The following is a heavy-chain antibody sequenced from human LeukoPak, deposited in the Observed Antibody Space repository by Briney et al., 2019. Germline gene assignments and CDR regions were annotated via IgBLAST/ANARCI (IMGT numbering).Heavy chain of an antibody. J-gene: IGHJ4*02. CDR1: GGSISSYY. CDR2: IDYSGST. V-gene: IGHV4-59*01. CDR3: ARYYDRSGYWSTPLFDY. D-gene: IGHD3-22*01. Sequence: SETLSLTCIVSGGSISSYYWSCIRQPPGQGLEWIGYIDYSGSTNFNPSLKSRVTISVDTSKNQFSLKLSSVTAADTAVYYCARYYDRSGYWSTPLFDYWGQGTLVTVSS.